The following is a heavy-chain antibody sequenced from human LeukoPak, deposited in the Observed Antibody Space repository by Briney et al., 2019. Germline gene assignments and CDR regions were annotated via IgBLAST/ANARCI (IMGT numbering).Heavy chain of an antibody. V-gene: IGHV1-3*04. CDR1: GYTLSNSA. J-gene: IGHJ4*02. D-gene: IGHD2-21*02. Sequence: ASVKVSCKASGYTLSNSAIHWVRQAPGQRLECMGWIDTGNGNTKYSQKFQGRVTITRDTSASTAYMDLSSLRSEDTAVYYCARNTETAIPLPYYFDYWGQGTLVTVSS. CDR3: ARNTETAIPLPYYFDY. CDR2: IDTGNGNT.